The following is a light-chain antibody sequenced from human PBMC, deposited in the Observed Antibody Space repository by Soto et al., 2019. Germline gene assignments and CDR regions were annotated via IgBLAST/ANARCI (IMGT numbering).Light chain of an antibody. CDR3: SSYTGSSTV. Sequence: QSALTQPASVSGSPGQSITISCTGTSSDVGGYNYVSWYQQHPGKAPKFMIYEVTNRPSGVSNRFSGSKSGNTASLIISGLQTEDEAEYYCSSYTGSSTVFGGGTKLTVL. J-gene: IGLJ3*02. V-gene: IGLV2-14*01. CDR1: SSDVGGYNY. CDR2: EVT.